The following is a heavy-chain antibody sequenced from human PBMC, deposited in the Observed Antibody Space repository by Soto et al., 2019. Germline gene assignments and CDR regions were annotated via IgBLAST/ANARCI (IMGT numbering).Heavy chain of an antibody. CDR2: IVPLFQSA. J-gene: IGHJ5*01. V-gene: IGHV1-69*01. Sequence: QVQLVQSGTEVKKPGSSVKVSCKASGGTFTNFAIRWLRQAPGQGLEWMGGIVPLFQSANYAQKFQDRLTITAEESTSTVYLQLRSLRSDDTAVYYCARAVADVLVAAARGNWFDSWGQGTLVTVSS. CDR3: ARAVADVLVAAARGNWFDS. D-gene: IGHD2-15*01. CDR1: GGTFTNFA.